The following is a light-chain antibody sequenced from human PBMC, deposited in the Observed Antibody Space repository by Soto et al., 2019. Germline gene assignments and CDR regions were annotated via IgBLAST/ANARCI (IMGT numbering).Light chain of an antibody. CDR3: GTWDISLSVV. CDR2: DND. J-gene: IGLJ2*01. V-gene: IGLV1-51*01. Sequence: QSVLTQPPSVSAAPGQKVTISCSGSSSNIAKNYVYWYQQLPGTAPKLLIFDNDNRPSGIPDRFSGSKSGTSATLGITGLQTGDEADYYCGTWDISLSVVFGGGTKLTVL. CDR1: SSNIAKNY.